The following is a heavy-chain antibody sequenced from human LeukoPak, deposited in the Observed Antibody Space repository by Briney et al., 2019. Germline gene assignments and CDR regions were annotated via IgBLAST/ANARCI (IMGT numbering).Heavy chain of an antibody. CDR2: IKQDGSEK. D-gene: IGHD6-19*01. CDR1: GFTFSSYW. V-gene: IGHV3-7*01. Sequence: GGSLRLSCAASGFTFSSYWMGWVRQAPGKGLEWVANIKQDGSEKYYVDSVKGRFTISRDNAKNSLYLQMNSLRAEDTAVYYCASTVAGSYYYYYMDVWGKGTTVTISS. CDR3: ASTVAGSYYYYYMDV. J-gene: IGHJ6*03.